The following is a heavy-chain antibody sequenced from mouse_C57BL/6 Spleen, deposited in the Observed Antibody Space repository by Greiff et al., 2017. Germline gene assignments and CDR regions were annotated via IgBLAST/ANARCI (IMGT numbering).Heavy chain of an antibody. CDR1: GYTFTSYW. V-gene: IGHV1-50*01. D-gene: IGHD3-1*01. CDR3: ARRGPGRGDY. CDR2: IDPSDSYT. J-gene: IGHJ4*01. Sequence: QVQLQQPGAELVKPGASVKLSCKASGYTFTSYWMQWVKQRPGQGLEWIGEIDPSDSYTNYHQKFKGKATLTVDTSSSTAYMQLSSLTSEDSAVYYCARRGPGRGDYWGQGTSVTVSS.